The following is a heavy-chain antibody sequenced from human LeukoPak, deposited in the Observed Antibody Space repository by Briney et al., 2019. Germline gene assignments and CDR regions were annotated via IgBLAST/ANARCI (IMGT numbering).Heavy chain of an antibody. V-gene: IGHV1-2*02. D-gene: IGHD3-22*01. CDR2: INPNSGGT. CDR1: GYTFTGYY. CDR3: ARGDYYDSGVYYYD. Sequence: AASVKVSCKASGYTFTGYYIHWVRQAPGQELEWMGWINPNSGGTNYAQKFQGRVTMTRDKSISTAYMELSRLRSDDTAVYYCARGDYYDSGVYYYDWGQGTLATVSS. J-gene: IGHJ4*02.